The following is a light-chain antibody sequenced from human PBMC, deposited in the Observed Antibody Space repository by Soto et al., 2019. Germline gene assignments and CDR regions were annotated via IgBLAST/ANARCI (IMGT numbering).Light chain of an antibody. CDR3: AAWDDSLSGHV. V-gene: IGLV1-40*01. CDR2: ANS. Sequence: QSALTQPPSVSGAPGQGVTISCTGSSFNIGANYDVHWYQHLPGTGPKLLIYANSFRPSGVPDRVSASKSGSSASLAISGLRSEDEADYYCAAWDDSLSGHVFGGGTQLTVL. CDR1: SFNIGANYD. J-gene: IGLJ3*02.